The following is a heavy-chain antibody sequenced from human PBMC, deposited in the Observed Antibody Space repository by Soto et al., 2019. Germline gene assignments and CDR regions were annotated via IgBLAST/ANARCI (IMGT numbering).Heavy chain of an antibody. CDR3: AREGISGSYYFDF. CDR1: GVSTSSYF. CDR2: IFYSGST. J-gene: IGHJ4*02. V-gene: IGHV4-59*01. Sequence: KPSETLSLTCTVSGVSTSSYFWSWIRQPPGKGLEWIGYIFYSGSTNYNPSLKSRVTMSLDTSKNQFSLKLVSVTPADTAVYYCAREGISGSYYFDFWGQGTPVTVSS. D-gene: IGHD3-10*01.